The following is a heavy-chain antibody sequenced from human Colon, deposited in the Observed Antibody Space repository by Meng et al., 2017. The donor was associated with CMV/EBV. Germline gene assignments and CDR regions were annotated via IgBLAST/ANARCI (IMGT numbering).Heavy chain of an antibody. J-gene: IGHJ1*01. V-gene: IGHV3-30*02. CDR2: IRHDGSNR. CDR1: QFPFTSYG. CDR3: ARPDQYCSSATCPFFQH. Sequence: GGSLRLSCVASQFPFTSYGMHWVRQAPGKGLEWVAFIRHDGSNRYYAESVRGRVSISRDNSKNTAYLQMNNLRPDDTAVYYCARPDQYCSSATCPFFQHWGQGTRVTVSS. D-gene: IGHD2-2*01.